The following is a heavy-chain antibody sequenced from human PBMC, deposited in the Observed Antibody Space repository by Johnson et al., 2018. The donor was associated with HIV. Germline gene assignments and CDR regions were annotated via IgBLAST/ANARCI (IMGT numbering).Heavy chain of an antibody. J-gene: IGHJ3*02. D-gene: IGHD6-19*01. V-gene: IGHV3-15*05. Sequence: LSCAASGFSLRTYAMHWVRQPPGKGLEWVGRIKSKVDGGTTDYAAPVKGRFTISRDDSKNTLYLQMNSLRAEDTALYYCARRGGSGWSAFDIWGQGTIVTVSS. CDR3: ARRGGSGWSAFDI. CDR2: IKSKVDGGTT. CDR1: GFSLRTYA.